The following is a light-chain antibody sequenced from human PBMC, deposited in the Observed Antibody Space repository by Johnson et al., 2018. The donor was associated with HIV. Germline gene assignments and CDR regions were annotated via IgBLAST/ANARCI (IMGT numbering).Light chain of an antibody. CDR3: GTWDSSLSAGRV. CDR1: SSNIGNNY. J-gene: IGLJ1*01. CDR2: ENN. V-gene: IGLV1-51*02. Sequence: QSVLTQPPSVSAAPGQKVTISCSGSSSNIGNNYVSWYQQLPGTAPKILIYENNKRPSGIPDRFSGSKSGPSATLGITGLQTGDEADYYCGTWDSSLSAGRVFGTGTKVTVL.